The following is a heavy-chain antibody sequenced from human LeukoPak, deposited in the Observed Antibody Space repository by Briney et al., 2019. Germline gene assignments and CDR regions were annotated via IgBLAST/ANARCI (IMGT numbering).Heavy chain of an antibody. D-gene: IGHD6-13*01. V-gene: IGHV1-69*05. CDR3: ARDPIGSRWPYYFDY. CDR2: IIPIFGTA. J-gene: IGHJ4*02. CDR1: GGTFISYA. Sequence: GASVKVSCKASGGTFISYAISWVRQAPGQGLEWMGGIIPIFGTANYAQKFQARVTITRDTSASTAYMELSSLRSEDTAVYYCARDPIGSRWPYYFDYWGQGSLVTVSS.